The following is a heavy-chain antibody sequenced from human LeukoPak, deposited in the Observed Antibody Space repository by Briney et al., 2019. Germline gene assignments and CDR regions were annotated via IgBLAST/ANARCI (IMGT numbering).Heavy chain of an antibody. D-gene: IGHD3-3*01. CDR1: GFTFSSYA. Sequence: PGGSLRLSCAASGFTFSSYAMSWVRQAPGKGLEWVSAISGSGGSTYYADSVKGRFTISRDNSKTTLYLQMNSLRAEDTAVYYCAKSPTIFGVVDYWGQGTLVTVSS. J-gene: IGHJ4*02. CDR2: ISGSGGST. V-gene: IGHV3-23*01. CDR3: AKSPTIFGVVDY.